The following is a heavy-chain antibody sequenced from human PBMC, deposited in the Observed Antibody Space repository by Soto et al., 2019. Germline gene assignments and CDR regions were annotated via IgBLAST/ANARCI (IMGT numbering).Heavy chain of an antibody. CDR3: ARGAPPELD. V-gene: IGHV1-18*01. CDR1: GYTFTSYG. D-gene: IGHD1-7*01. CDR2: IRPYNGNT. Sequence: QVQLVQSGAEMKKPGASVKVSCKASGYTFTSYGISWVRQAPGQGLEWMGWIRPYNGNTNYAQKLQGRVTMTTDTSASTAYTELRSLRSDATAVYYCARGAPPELDWGQGTLVTVSS. J-gene: IGHJ4*02.